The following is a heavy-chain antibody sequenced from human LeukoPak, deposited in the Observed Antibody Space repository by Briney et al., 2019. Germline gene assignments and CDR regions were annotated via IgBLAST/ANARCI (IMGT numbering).Heavy chain of an antibody. J-gene: IGHJ4*02. V-gene: IGHV4-30-4*08. CDR3: ARGVGGAVDY. Sequence: SQTLSLTCTVAGGSISSGDYYWSWIRQPPGKGLEWIGYIYYSGSTYYNPSLKSRVTISVDTSKNQFSLKLSSVTAADTALYCGARGVGGAVDYWGQGTLVTVSS. CDR1: GGSISSGDYY. CDR2: IYYSGST. D-gene: IGHD3-16*01.